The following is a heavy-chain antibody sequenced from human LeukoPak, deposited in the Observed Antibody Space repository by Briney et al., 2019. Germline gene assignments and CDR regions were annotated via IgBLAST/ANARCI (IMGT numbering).Heavy chain of an antibody. Sequence: SVKVSCKASGGTFSSYAISWVRQAPGQGLEWMGRIIPILGIANYAQKFQGRVTITADKSTSTAYMELSSLRSEDTAVYYCARGSSSWYGIDYWGQGTLVTVSS. CDR2: IIPILGIA. D-gene: IGHD6-13*01. CDR3: ARGSSSWYGIDY. J-gene: IGHJ4*02. CDR1: GGTFSSYA. V-gene: IGHV1-69*04.